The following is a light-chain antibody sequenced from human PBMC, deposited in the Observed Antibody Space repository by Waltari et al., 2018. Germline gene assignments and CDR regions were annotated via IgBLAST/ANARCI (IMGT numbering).Light chain of an antibody. V-gene: IGLV1-44*01. CDR2: NNN. J-gene: IGLJ2*01. CDR3: AVWDGSLNGVL. CDR1: SSNIGTNA. Sequence: QSVLTQPPSASGTPGQRVTISCSESSSNIGTNAVNWYQQLPGTAPKLLIYNNNQRPSGGPDRFSGSKSGTSASLAISGLQSEDEADYYCAVWDGSLNGVLFGGGTKLTVL.